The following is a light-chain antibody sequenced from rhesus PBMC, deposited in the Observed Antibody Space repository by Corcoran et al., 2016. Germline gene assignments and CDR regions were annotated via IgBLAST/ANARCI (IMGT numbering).Light chain of an antibody. J-gene: IGKJ3*01. V-gene: IGKV1-22*01. Sequence: DIQMTQSPSSLSATVGDTVTITCRASQSISSWLDWYQQKPGKAPKPRIYKACSLQSGVPSRFSDSGSGTDFSLTISSLQPAYFATYFCLQYSSSPFTFGPGTKLDIK. CDR2: KAC. CDR3: LQYSSSPFT. CDR1: QSISSW.